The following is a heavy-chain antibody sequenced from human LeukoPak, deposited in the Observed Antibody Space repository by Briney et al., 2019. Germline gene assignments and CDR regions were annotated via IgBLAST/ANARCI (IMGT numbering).Heavy chain of an antibody. Sequence: PGGSLRLSCAASGFTFSSYGMHWVRQAPGKGLEGVAFIRYDGSNKYYADSVKGRFTISRDNSKNTLYLQMNSLRAEDTAVYYCAKSRGFGFDAFDIWGQGTMVTVSS. D-gene: IGHD3-10*01. CDR1: GFTFSSYG. CDR2: IRYDGSNK. V-gene: IGHV3-30*02. CDR3: AKSRGFGFDAFDI. J-gene: IGHJ3*02.